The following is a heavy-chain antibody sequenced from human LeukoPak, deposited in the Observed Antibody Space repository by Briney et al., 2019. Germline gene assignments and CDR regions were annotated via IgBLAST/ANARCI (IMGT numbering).Heavy chain of an antibody. Sequence: TSETLSLTCAVSGGSISSSNWWSWVRQPPGKGLEWIGEIYHSGSTNYNPSLKSRVTISVDKSKNQFSLKLSSVTAADTAVYYCARHGHSGYEYFDYWGQGTLVTVSS. V-gene: IGHV4-4*02. J-gene: IGHJ4*02. CDR2: IYHSGST. D-gene: IGHD5-12*01. CDR3: ARHGHSGYEYFDY. CDR1: GGSISSSNW.